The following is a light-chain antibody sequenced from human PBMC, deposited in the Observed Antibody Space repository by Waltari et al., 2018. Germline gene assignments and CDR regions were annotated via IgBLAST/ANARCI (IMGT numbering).Light chain of an antibody. V-gene: IGKV4-1*01. CDR1: QSLFYNSKNRNY. CDR3: HQYFSSPQT. J-gene: IGKJ1*01. CDR2: WAS. Sequence: DIVMTQSPESLAVSLGEGATLHCKSSQSLFYNSKNRNYLAWYQPKPGQPPKLLIYWASTRQSGVPDRFSGSGSETDFTLTISSLQAEDVAVYYCHQYFSSPQTFGQGTKVEVK.